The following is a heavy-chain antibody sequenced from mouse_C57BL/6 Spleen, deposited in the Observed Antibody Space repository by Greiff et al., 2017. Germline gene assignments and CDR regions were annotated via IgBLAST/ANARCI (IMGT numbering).Heavy chain of an antibody. Sequence: VHVKQSGAELVRPGASVKLSCTASGFNIKDYYMHWVKQRPEQGLEWIGRIDPEDGDTEYAPKFQGKATMTADTSSNTAYLQHSSLTSEDTAVYYCTTSLRQSPLGYWGQGTTLTVSS. CDR3: TTSLRQSPLGY. J-gene: IGHJ2*01. V-gene: IGHV14-1*01. CDR1: GFNIKDYY. CDR2: IDPEDGDT. D-gene: IGHD1-1*01.